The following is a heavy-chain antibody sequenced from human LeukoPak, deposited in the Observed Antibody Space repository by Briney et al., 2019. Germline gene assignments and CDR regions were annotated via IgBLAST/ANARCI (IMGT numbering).Heavy chain of an antibody. V-gene: IGHV1-46*01. CDR2: INPSGGST. D-gene: IGHD1-26*01. CDR3: ARDLFDGGSDY. CDR1: GYIFTSYY. Sequence: GASVKVSCKASGYIFTSYYMHWVRQAPGQGLEWMGIINPSGGSTSYAQKFQGRVTMTRDTSTSTVYMELSSLRSEDTAVYYCARDLFDGGSDYWGQGTLVTVSS. J-gene: IGHJ4*02.